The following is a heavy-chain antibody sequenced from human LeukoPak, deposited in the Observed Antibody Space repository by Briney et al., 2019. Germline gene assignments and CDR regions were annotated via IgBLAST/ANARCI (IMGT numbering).Heavy chain of an antibody. J-gene: IGHJ3*02. CDR1: GFTFSDYS. V-gene: IGHV3-21*06. CDR2: ISSSSSYI. D-gene: IGHD3-22*01. CDR3: ARASNHYYDTTANFYPAFDI. Sequence: GGSLRLSCAASGFTFSDYSMNWVRQAPGKGLEWVSSISSSSSYIYHAASLKGRFTISRHNTQNSLYLQMNSLRAEDTALYYCARASNHYYDTTANFYPAFDIWGQGTMVTVS.